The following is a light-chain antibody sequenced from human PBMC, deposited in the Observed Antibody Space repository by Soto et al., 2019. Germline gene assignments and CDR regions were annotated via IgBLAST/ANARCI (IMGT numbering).Light chain of an antibody. V-gene: IGKV3-15*01. J-gene: IGKJ2*01. CDR1: QSVSSK. CDR3: EQYNNWPQT. CDR2: GAS. Sequence: EIVMTQSPVTLSVSPGERATLSCRASQSVSSKLAWYQQKPGKAPRLLIYGASTRATGIPARFSGSGSGTESTFSISGLQSEDVAVYYCEQYNNWPQTFGQGTKLEIK.